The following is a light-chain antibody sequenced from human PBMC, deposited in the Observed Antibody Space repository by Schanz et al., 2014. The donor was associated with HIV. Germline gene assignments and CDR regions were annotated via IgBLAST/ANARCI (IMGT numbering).Light chain of an antibody. J-gene: IGLJ1*01. V-gene: IGLV2-14*03. CDR3: CSYAGSNTYV. Sequence: QSALTQPASVSGSPGQSITISCTGVSSDTDGYYSVSWYQQHPDKAPKLLIFDVINRPLGISNRFSGSQSGNPASLTISGLQADDEAEYFCCSYAGSNTYVFGSGTKLTVL. CDR1: SSDTDGYYS. CDR2: DVI.